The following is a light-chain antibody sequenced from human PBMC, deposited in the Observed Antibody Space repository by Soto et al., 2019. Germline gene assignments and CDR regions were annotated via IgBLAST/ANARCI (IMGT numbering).Light chain of an antibody. CDR3: QQRSNWPWT. V-gene: IGKV3-11*01. CDR1: QSVSSY. Sequence: DIVLTQSPATLSLSPGERATLSCRASQSVSSYLAWYQQKPGQAPRLLIYDAFNRATGIPARFSGSGSGTDFTLTISSLEPEDFAVYYCQQRSNWPWTF. CDR2: DAF. J-gene: IGKJ1*01.